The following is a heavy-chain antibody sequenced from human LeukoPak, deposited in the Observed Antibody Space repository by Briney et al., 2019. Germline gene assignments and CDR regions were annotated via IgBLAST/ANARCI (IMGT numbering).Heavy chain of an antibody. CDR3: ARKGVVVTAIDY. CDR1: GGSISIYY. V-gene: IGHV4-4*07. Sequence: SETLSLTCTVSGGSISIYYWSWIRQPAGKGLEWIGRIYTSGSTNYNPSLKSRVTMSVDTSKNQFSLKLSSVTAADTAVYYCARKGVVVTAIDYWGQGTLVTVSS. J-gene: IGHJ4*02. D-gene: IGHD2-21*02. CDR2: IYTSGST.